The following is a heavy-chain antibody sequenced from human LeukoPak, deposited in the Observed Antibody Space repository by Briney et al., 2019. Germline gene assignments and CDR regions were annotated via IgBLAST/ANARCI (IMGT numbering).Heavy chain of an antibody. CDR2: IRTTAEGAKYA. CDR3: ARDRGGQWVELLLDS. V-gene: IGHV3-48*02. D-gene: IGHD3-10*01. J-gene: IGHJ4*02. CDR1: GFSFTDYP. Sequence: GGSLRLSCATSGFSFTDYPMNWVRQAPGKGLEWISNIRTTAEGAKYAYYADSVKGRVTISRDDGKNTLYLHMNSLRDDDAAVYYCARDRGGQWVELLLDSWGQGTLVTVSS.